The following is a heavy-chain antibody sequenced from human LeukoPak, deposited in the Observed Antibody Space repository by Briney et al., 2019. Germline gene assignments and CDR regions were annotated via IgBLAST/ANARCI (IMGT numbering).Heavy chain of an antibody. Sequence: PGGSLRLSCAASGFTFSSYSMNWVRQAPGKGLEWVSSISSSSSYIYYADSVKGRFTISRDTAKNSLYMQMNSLRAEDTAVYYCARDRTLVVFDYWGPGTLVTVSS. CDR1: GFTFSSYS. D-gene: IGHD3-22*01. J-gene: IGHJ4*02. CDR3: ARDRTLVVFDY. CDR2: ISSSSSYI. V-gene: IGHV3-21*01.